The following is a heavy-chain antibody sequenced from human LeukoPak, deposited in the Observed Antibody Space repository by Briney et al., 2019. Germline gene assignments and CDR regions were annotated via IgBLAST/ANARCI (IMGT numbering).Heavy chain of an antibody. J-gene: IGHJ4*02. V-gene: IGHV4-59*01. Sequence: SETLSLTCTVSGGSISSYYWSWIRQPPGKGLEWIGYIYYSGSTNNNPSLKSRVTISVDTSKNQFSLKLSSVTAADTAVYYCARGPYDSSGYYSDYWGQGTLVTVSS. CDR1: GGSISSYY. D-gene: IGHD3-22*01. CDR3: ARGPYDSSGYYSDY. CDR2: IYYSGST.